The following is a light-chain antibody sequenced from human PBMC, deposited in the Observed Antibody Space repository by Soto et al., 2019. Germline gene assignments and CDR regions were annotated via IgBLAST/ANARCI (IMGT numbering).Light chain of an antibody. J-gene: IGLJ2*01. CDR3: QTWGSGIVV. CDR2: LNSDGSH. V-gene: IGLV4-69*01. Sequence: QLVLTQSPSASASLGASVKLTCTLSSGHSNYALAWHQQQSEKGPRYLMKLNSDGSHSKGDGIPDRFSGSSSGAERYLTISRLQSEDEADYYCQTWGSGIVVFGGGTKLTVL. CDR1: SGHSNYA.